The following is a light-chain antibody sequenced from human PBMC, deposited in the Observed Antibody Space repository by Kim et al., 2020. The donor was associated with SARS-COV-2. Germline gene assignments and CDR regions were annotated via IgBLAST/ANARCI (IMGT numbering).Light chain of an antibody. CDR2: GAS. CDR1: ESVNTF. Sequence: DIQMTQSPSSLSASVGDRVTITCRASESVNTFLNWYQQKPGKAPKLLIYGASSLQSGVPSRFSGSGSGTDFTLTISSLQPEDFANYYCQQSYSPPHTFGQGTKLEI. J-gene: IGKJ2*01. V-gene: IGKV1-39*01. CDR3: QQSYSPPHT.